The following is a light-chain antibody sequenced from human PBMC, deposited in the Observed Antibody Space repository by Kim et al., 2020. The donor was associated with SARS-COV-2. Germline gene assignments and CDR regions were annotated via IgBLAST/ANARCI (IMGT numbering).Light chain of an antibody. CDR3: QQYKSYSLT. CDR1: KSISSW. CDR2: KAS. J-gene: IGKJ4*01. V-gene: IGKV1-5*03. Sequence: DIQMTQSPSTLSASVGDRVTITCRDSKSISSWLAWYQQKPGKAPKLLIYKASSLESGVPSRFSGSGSGTEFTLTISSLQPDDFANYYCQQYKSYSLTFGGGTKVDIK.